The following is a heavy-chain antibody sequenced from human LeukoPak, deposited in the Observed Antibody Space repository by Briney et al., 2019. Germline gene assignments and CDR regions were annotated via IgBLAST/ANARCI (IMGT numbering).Heavy chain of an antibody. CDR2: ISYDGSNK. J-gene: IGHJ6*02. Sequence: PGGSLRPSCAASGFTFSSYAMHWVRQAPGKGLEWVAVISYDGSNKYYADSVRGRFTISRDNSKNTLYLQMNSLRAEDTAVYYCARPLELELTYYYGMDVWGQGTTVTVSS. V-gene: IGHV3-30*14. D-gene: IGHD1-7*01. CDR1: GFTFSSYA. CDR3: ARPLELELTYYYGMDV.